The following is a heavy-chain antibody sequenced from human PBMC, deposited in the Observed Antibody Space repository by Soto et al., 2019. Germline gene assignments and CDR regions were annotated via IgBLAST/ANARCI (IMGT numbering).Heavy chain of an antibody. J-gene: IGHJ4*02. V-gene: IGHV1-58*02. CDR1: GYTFTSHG. CDR3: AASKSIVATILSY. Sequence: GASVKVSCKASGYTFTSHGISWVRQAPRQGPEWMGWIVVGSGNTNYAQKFQERVTITRDMSTSTAYMELSSLRSEDTAVYYCAASKSIVATILSYWGQGTLVTVSS. D-gene: IGHD5-12*01. CDR2: IVVGSGNT.